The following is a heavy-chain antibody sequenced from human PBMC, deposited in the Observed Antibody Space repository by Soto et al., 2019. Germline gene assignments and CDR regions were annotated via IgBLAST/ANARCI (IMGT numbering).Heavy chain of an antibody. CDR1: GFTFSSYW. J-gene: IGHJ6*02. Sequence: PGGSLRLSCAASGFTFSSYWMSWVRQAPGKGLEWVANIKQDGSEKYYVDSVKGRFTISRDNAKNSLYLQMNSLRAEDTAVYYCARCGGGVPAATGYYYYYGMDVWGQGTTVTV. V-gene: IGHV3-7*01. CDR2: IKQDGSEK. CDR3: ARCGGGVPAATGYYYYYGMDV. D-gene: IGHD2-2*01.